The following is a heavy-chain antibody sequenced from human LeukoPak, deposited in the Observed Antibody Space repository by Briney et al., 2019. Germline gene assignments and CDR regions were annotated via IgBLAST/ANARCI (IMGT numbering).Heavy chain of an antibody. D-gene: IGHD2-15*01. V-gene: IGHV3-9*01. Sequence: GGSLRLSCAASGFTFDDYAMHWVRQAPGKGLEWVSGISWNSGSIGYADSVKGRFTISRDNAKNSLYLQMNSLRAEDTALYYCAKDEDSFAPAFDIWGQGTMVTVSS. CDR3: AKDEDSFAPAFDI. CDR2: ISWNSGSI. CDR1: GFTFDDYA. J-gene: IGHJ3*02.